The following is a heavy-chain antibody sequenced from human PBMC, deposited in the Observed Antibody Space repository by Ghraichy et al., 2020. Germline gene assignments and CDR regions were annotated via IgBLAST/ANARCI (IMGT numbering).Heavy chain of an antibody. D-gene: IGHD5-18*01. CDR3: ARDYSGYSYGYPKKEEPYDY. CDR1: GYTFTSYA. CDR2: INAGNGNT. V-gene: IGHV1-3*01. J-gene: IGHJ4*02. Sequence: ASVKVSCKASGYTFTSYAMHWVRQAPGQRLEWMGWINAGNGNTKYSQKFQGRVTITRDTSASTAYMELSSLRSEDTAVYYCARDYSGYSYGYPKKEEPYDYWGQGTLVTVSS.